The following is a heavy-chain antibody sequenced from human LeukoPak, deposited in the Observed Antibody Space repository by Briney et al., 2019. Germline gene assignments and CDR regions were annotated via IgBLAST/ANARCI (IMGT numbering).Heavy chain of an antibody. CDR1: GFTFSHYG. J-gene: IGHJ4*02. D-gene: IGHD4-11*01. Sequence: GGSLTLSCAASGFTFSHYGMHWVRQAPGKGLEWVAVIWNDGTNRYYGDSVKGRFTISRDDSKNTVYLQMNGLRAGDTAVYYCAKDAQRGFDYSNSLEYWGQGTLVTVSS. V-gene: IGHV3-33*06. CDR2: IWNDGTNR. CDR3: AKDAQRGFDYSNSLEY.